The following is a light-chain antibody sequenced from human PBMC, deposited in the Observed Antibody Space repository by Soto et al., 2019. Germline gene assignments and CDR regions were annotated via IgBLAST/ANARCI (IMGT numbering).Light chain of an antibody. J-gene: IGKJ1*01. Sequence: VSPGERATLSCRASQSVSSNLAWYQQKPGQAPRLLIYGASTRATGIPARFSGSGSGTEFTLTISSLQSEDFAVYYCQQYNNWPPVFGQGTKVDI. CDR1: QSVSSN. CDR2: GAS. CDR3: QQYNNWPPV. V-gene: IGKV3-15*01.